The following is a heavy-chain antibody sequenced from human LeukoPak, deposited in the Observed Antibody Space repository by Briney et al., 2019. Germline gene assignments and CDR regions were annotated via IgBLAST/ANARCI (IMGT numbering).Heavy chain of an antibody. Sequence: ASVKVSCTASGYTFTDNYIHWVRQAPGQGLEWMGWINPNSGGTNYAQKFQGRVTMTRDTSISTAYMELRRLRSDDTAVYYCARVRDYGASRDAFDIWGQGTMVTVSS. CDR3: ARVRDYGASRDAFDI. CDR1: GYTFTDNY. V-gene: IGHV1-2*02. J-gene: IGHJ3*02. D-gene: IGHD4-17*01. CDR2: INPNSGGT.